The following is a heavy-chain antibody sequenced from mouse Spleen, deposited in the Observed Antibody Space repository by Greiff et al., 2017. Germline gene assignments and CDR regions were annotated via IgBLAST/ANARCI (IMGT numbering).Heavy chain of an antibody. CDR2: ISSGGSYT. J-gene: IGHJ2*01. V-gene: IGHV5-9-3*01. Sequence: EVKLMESGGGLVKPGGSLKLSCAASGFTFSSYAMSWVRQTPEKRLEWVATISSGGSYTYYPDSVKGRFTISRDNAKNTLYLQMSSLRSEDTAMYYCARHGQLGPYFDYWGQGTTLTVSS. CDR3: ARHGQLGPYFDY. D-gene: IGHD3-2*01. CDR1: GFTFSSYA.